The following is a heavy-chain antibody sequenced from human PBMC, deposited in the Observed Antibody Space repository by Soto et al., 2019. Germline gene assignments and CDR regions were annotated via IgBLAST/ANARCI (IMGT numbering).Heavy chain of an antibody. V-gene: IGHV3-23*01. D-gene: IGHD5-18*01. Sequence: EVQLLESGGGLVQPGGSLRLSCAASGFTLSSYAMSWVRQAPGKGLEWVSAISGSGGSTYYADSVKGRFTISRDNSKNTLYLQMNSLRAEDTAVYYCAKGKRYSYGSDYWGQGTLVTVSS. J-gene: IGHJ4*02. CDR1: GFTLSSYA. CDR2: ISGSGGST. CDR3: AKGKRYSYGSDY.